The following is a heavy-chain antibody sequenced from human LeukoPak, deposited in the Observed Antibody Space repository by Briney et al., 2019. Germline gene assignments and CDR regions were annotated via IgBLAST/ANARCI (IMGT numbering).Heavy chain of an antibody. CDR1: GGTFSSYT. Sequence: ASVKVSCKASGGTFSSYTISWVRQAPGQGLEWMGRIIPILGIANYAQKFQGRVTITADKSTSTAYMELSSLRSEDTAVYYCARESASSSWPGYFDYWGQGTLVTVSS. CDR3: ARESASSSWPGYFDY. D-gene: IGHD6-13*01. CDR2: IIPILGIA. J-gene: IGHJ4*02. V-gene: IGHV1-69*04.